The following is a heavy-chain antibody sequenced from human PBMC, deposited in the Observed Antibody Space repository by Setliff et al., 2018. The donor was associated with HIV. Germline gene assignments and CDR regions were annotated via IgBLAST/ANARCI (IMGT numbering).Heavy chain of an antibody. Sequence: SETLSLTCTVSGGSISSYFWSWVRQPPGKGLEWIGYIYYSGSTNYNPSLKSRVTMSVDTFKNQFSLKLSSVTAADTAVYYCARVYDYGSYYFDYWGQGTLVTVSS. V-gene: IGHV4-59*01. J-gene: IGHJ4*02. CDR2: IYYSGST. D-gene: IGHD4-17*01. CDR1: GGSISSYF. CDR3: ARVYDYGSYYFDY.